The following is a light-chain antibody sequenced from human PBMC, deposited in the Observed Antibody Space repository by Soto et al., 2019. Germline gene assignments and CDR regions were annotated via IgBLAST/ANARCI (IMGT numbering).Light chain of an antibody. Sequence: QSVLTQPPSVSAAPGQKVTISCSGSNXNIGNNYVSWYQQLPGTAPKLLIYDNNKRPAGIPDRISGSKSGTSATLGITGLQTGDEADYHCGAWDSSLSAYVFGTGTKVTVL. CDR1: NXNIGNNY. V-gene: IGLV1-51*01. CDR3: GAWDSSLSAYV. CDR2: DNN. J-gene: IGLJ1*01.